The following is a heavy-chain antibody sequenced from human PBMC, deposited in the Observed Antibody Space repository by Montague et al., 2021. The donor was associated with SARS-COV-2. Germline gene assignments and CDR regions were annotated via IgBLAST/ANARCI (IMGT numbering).Heavy chain of an antibody. J-gene: IGHJ5*01. Sequence: TNYADSVKGRFTISRDNAKSTLYLQMNSLRDEDTAVYYCVRDRPTAWFDSWGQGTLVTVSS. V-gene: IGHV3-74*01. D-gene: IGHD5-18*01. CDR3: VRDRPTAWFDS. CDR2: T.